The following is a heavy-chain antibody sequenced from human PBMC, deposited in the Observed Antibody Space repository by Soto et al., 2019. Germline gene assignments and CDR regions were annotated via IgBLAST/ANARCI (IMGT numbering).Heavy chain of an antibody. CDR3: AKDTSRYYYDSSGQLEN. D-gene: IGHD3-22*01. Sequence: QPGGSLRLSCAASGFTFSSYGMHWVRQAPGKGLEWVAVISYDGSNKYYADSVKGRFTISRDNSKNTLYLQMNSLRAEDTAVYYCAKDTSRYYYDSSGQLENWGQGTLVTVSS. CDR1: GFTFSSYG. J-gene: IGHJ4*02. V-gene: IGHV3-30*18. CDR2: ISYDGSNK.